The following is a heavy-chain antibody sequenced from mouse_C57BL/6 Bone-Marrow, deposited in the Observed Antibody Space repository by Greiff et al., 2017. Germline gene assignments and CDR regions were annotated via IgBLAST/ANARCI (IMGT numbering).Heavy chain of an antibody. CDR2: IDPEDGEP. J-gene: IGHJ2*01. D-gene: IGHD3-2*02. CDR3: ASKAHTAQVVDY. CDR1: GFNIKDYY. V-gene: IGHV14-2*01. Sequence: EVQLQQSGAELVKPGASVKLSCTASGFNIKDYYMHWVKQRTEQGLEWIGRIDPEDGEPKYAPKFQGKATITADTSSNTAYLQLSSLTSEDTAVYYCASKAHTAQVVDYWGQGTTLTVSS.